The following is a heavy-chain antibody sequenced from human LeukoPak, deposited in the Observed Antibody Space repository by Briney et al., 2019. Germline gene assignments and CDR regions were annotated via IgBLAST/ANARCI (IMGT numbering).Heavy chain of an antibody. D-gene: IGHD3-9*01. Sequence: SETLSLTCTVSGGSISSSSYYWGWIRQPPGKGLEWIGSIYYSGSTYYNPSLKSRVTISVDTSKNQFSLKLSSVTAADTAVYYCARGLPNYDILTGYFHPLIAFDIWGQGTMVTVSS. V-gene: IGHV4-39*07. CDR3: ARGLPNYDILTGYFHPLIAFDI. J-gene: IGHJ3*02. CDR1: GGSISSSSYY. CDR2: IYYSGST.